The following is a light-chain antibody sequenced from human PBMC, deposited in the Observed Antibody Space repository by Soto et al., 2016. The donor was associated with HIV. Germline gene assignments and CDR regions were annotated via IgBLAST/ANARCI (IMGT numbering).Light chain of an antibody. V-gene: IGLV3-19*01. CDR3: NSRDSSGNHYV. J-gene: IGLJ1*01. CDR1: SLRSYY. CDR2: GKN. Sequence: SSELTQDPAVSVALGQTVRITCQGDSLRSYYASWYQQKPGQAPVLVIYGKNNRPSGIPDRFSGSTSGNTVFLDHHVGLRAEDEADYYCNSRDSSGNHYVLGTGTKVHRP.